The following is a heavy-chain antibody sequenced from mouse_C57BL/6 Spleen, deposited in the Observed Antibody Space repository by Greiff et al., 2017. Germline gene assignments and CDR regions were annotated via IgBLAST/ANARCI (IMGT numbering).Heavy chain of an antibody. J-gene: IGHJ3*01. V-gene: IGHV5-9-1*02. CDR3: TREYYYGSSYVGDLFAY. Sequence: EVKLQESGEGLVKPGGSLKLSCAASGFTFSSYAMSWVRQTPEKRLEWVAYISSGGDYIYYADTVKGRFTISRDNARNTLYLQMSSLKSEDTAMYYCTREYYYGSSYVGDLFAYWGQGTLVTVAA. CDR2: ISSGGDYI. CDR1: GFTFSSYA. D-gene: IGHD1-1*01.